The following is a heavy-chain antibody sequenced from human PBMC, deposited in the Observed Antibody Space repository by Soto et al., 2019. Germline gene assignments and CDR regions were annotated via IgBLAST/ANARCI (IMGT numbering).Heavy chain of an antibody. CDR2: ISRSSTHI. Sequence: GGSLRLSCAASGFTLSDYSMNWVRQTPGKGLEWIASISRSSTHINYSDSVKGRFTISRDNGNNSLSLLMSSLGAEDTAVYYCTRDVRLFDFWGPGTLVTVSS. CDR3: TRDVRLFDF. CDR1: GFTLSDYS. J-gene: IGHJ4*02. V-gene: IGHV3-21*01.